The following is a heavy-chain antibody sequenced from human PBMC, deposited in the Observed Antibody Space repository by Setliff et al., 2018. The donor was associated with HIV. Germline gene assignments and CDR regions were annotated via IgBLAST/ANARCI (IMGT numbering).Heavy chain of an antibody. CDR3: AREKYGDKFDY. D-gene: IGHD2-8*01. CDR1: GYTFTSYG. J-gene: IGHJ4*02. Sequence: ASVKVSCKASGYTFTSYGITWVRQAPGQGLEWMGWIGADNGNTDYAQSVQGRVTMTRDTSTGTVYMDLRSLRSDDTAMYYCAREKYGDKFDYWGQGNLVTVSS. CDR2: IGADNGNT. V-gene: IGHV1-18*01.